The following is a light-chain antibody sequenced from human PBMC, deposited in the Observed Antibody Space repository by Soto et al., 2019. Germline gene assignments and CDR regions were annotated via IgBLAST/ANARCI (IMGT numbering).Light chain of an antibody. CDR1: QSVGRT. Sequence: EIVLTQSPATLSLSPGERATLYCRASQSVGRTLAWYQQKPGQAPRLLIYGASTRATGIPARFSGSGSGTEFTLTISSLQSEDFAVYYCQQYNNWPPKTFGQGTKLEIK. V-gene: IGKV3-15*01. J-gene: IGKJ2*01. CDR3: QQYNNWPPKT. CDR2: GAS.